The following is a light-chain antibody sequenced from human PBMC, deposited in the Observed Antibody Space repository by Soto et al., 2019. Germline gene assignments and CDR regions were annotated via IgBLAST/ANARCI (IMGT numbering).Light chain of an antibody. Sequence: EIGLTQSPGTLSFSPGERATVSCRASQSASSRYFAWYQQKPGQAPRLLISGTSNRATGIPDRFSGSGSGTDFTLTINRLEPEDFAVYYCQHYARSVGTFGQGTRVEIK. CDR1: QSASSRY. CDR3: QHYARSVGT. J-gene: IGKJ1*01. CDR2: GTS. V-gene: IGKV3-20*01.